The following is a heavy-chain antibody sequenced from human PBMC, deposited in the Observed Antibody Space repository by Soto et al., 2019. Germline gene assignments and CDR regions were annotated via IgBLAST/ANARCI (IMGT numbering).Heavy chain of an antibody. Sequence: LRLSFTTSGFTFGGYGLSWVRQAPGKGLEWVGLIRSKGYFGTTEYAASVKGRFTISRDDSKNIAYLQMNSLKTEDTAVYYCTRLRVELEPRHPQLDYWGQGTLVTVSS. D-gene: IGHD1-1*01. V-gene: IGHV3-49*04. CDR3: TRLRVELEPRHPQLDY. CDR2: IRSKGYFGTT. J-gene: IGHJ4*02. CDR1: GFTFGGYG.